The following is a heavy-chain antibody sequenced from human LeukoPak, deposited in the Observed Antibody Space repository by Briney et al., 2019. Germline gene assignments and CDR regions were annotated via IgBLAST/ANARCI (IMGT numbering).Heavy chain of an antibody. CDR3: AKDLIDSSGHTYYYCMDV. D-gene: IGHD3-22*01. V-gene: IGHV3-23*01. CDR2: ISGSGGNT. J-gene: IGHJ6*03. Sequence: GGSLRLSCAASVFTFSSYAMTWVRQAPGKGLEWVSAISGSGGNTYYADSVKGRFTISRDNSKNTLYLQMNSLRAEDTAVYYCAKDLIDSSGHTYYYCMDVWGKGTTVTVSS. CDR1: VFTFSSYA.